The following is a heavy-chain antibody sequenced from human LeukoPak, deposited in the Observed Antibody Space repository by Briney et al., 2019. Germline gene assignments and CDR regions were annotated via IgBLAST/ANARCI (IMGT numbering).Heavy chain of an antibody. J-gene: IGHJ6*03. CDR3: ARDGFYYHYYMDV. CDR2: ISYSGAT. V-gene: IGHV4-39*07. D-gene: IGHD1-14*01. CDR1: GGTVASSTYF. Sequence: SETLSLTCTLSGGTVASSTYFWGWIRQPPAKGLEWIGSISYSGATYYNPSLKSRVSMSVHTSKNQFSLKLSSVTAADTAVYYRARDGFYYHYYMDVWGEGTTVTVSS.